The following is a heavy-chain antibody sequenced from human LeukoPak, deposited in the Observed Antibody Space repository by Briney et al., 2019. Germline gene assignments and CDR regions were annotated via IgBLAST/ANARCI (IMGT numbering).Heavy chain of an antibody. CDR3: ARLTSTFYYSMDV. Sequence: TSETLSLTCAVSGGSISSFYWTWIRQPPGKGLEWVGYIQNSAIYRAEIKSSPSLQSRVSLSIDTSKNQVSLTVNSVTAADTAVYYRARLTSTFYYSMDVWGPGTAVTVSS. D-gene: IGHD2/OR15-2a*01. CDR2: IQNSAIYRAEI. J-gene: IGHJ6*02. V-gene: IGHV4-59*08. CDR1: GGSISSFY.